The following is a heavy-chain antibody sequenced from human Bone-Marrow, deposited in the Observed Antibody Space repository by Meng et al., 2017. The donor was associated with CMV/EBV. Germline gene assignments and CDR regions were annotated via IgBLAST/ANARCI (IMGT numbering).Heavy chain of an antibody. CDR3: ARDRAGSSGWYRWCDT. J-gene: IGHJ5*02. Sequence: GESLKISCAASGFTFSSYGMHWVRQAPGKGLEWVANIKQDGSEKYYVDSVKGRFTISRDNAKNSLYLQMNSLRAEDTAVYYCARDRAGSSGWYRWCDTWGQGTLVTVSS. D-gene: IGHD6-19*01. V-gene: IGHV3-7*01. CDR2: IKQDGSEK. CDR1: GFTFSSYG.